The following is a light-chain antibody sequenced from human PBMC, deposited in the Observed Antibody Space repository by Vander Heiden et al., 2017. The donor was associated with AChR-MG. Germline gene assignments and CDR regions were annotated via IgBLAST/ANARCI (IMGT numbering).Light chain of an antibody. J-gene: IGKJ4*01. CDR3: QQRSNWPRLT. V-gene: IGKV3-11*01. CDR2: DAS. CDR1: QSVSSY. Sequence: PGERATLSCRASQSVSSYLAWYQQKPGQAPRLLIYDASNRATGIPARFSGSGSGTDFTLTISSLEPEDFAVYYCQQRSNWPRLTFGGGTKVEIK.